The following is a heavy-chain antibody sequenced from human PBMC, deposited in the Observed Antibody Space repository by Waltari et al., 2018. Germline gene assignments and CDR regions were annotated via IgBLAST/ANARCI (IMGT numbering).Heavy chain of an antibody. Sequence: QVQLVESGGGVVQPGRSLRLSCAASGFTFSSYAMQRVRQAPGKGLEWVAVISYDGSNKYYADSVKGRFTISRDNSKNTLYLQMNSLRAEDTAVYYCARDAGILRAFDIWGQGTMVTVSS. J-gene: IGHJ3*02. CDR1: GFTFSSYA. V-gene: IGHV3-30*01. CDR3: ARDAGILRAFDI. D-gene: IGHD6-13*01. CDR2: ISYDGSNK.